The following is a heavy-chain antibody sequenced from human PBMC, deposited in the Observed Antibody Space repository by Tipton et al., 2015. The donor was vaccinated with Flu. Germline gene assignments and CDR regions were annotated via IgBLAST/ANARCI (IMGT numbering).Heavy chain of an antibody. J-gene: IGHJ5*02. D-gene: IGHD4-11*01. CDR2: IFHTGST. Sequence: TLSLTCTVSGGSISTNYFYWGWIRQPPGKGLEWIGNIFHTGSTYHNPSLKSRVTISVDTSKNQFSLKVFSVTAADTAVYYCARRDYSNYVSDPKSWFDPWGQGILVTVSS. CDR3: ARRDYSNYVSDPKSWFDP. V-gene: IGHV4-39*07. CDR1: GGSISTNYFY.